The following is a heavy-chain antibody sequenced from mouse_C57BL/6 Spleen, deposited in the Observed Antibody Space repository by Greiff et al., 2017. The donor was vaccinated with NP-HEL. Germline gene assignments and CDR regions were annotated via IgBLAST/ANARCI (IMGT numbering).Heavy chain of an antibody. J-gene: IGHJ3*01. D-gene: IGHD1-1*01. CDR3: ARGGYYGSSPRFAY. CDR1: GYTFTDYN. CDR2: INPNNGGT. Sequence: VQLQQSGPELVKPGASVKIPCKASGYTFTDYNMDWVKQSHGKSLEWIGDINPNNGGTIYNQKFKGKATLTVDKSSSTAYMELRSLTSEDTAVYYCARGGYYGSSPRFAYWGQGTLVTVSA. V-gene: IGHV1-18*01.